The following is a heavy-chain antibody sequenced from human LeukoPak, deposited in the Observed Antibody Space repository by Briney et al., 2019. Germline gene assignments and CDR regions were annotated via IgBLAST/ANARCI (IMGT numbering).Heavy chain of an antibody. CDR2: IYPSDSDI. Sequence: GESLKISCKGSGYRFISYWIGWVRQMPGKGLEWMGIIYPSDSDIRYSPPFQGQVTISADKSISTAYLQWSSLKASDTAMYFCARGSGWYSEYWGQGTLVTVSS. D-gene: IGHD6-19*01. V-gene: IGHV5-51*01. J-gene: IGHJ4*02. CDR3: ARGSGWYSEY. CDR1: GYRFISYW.